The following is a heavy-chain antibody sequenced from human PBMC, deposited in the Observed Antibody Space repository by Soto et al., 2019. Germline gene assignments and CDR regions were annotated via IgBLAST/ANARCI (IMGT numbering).Heavy chain of an antibody. D-gene: IGHD2-15*01. CDR1: GGSISSGGYY. V-gene: IGHV4-31*03. Sequence: SETLSLTCTVSGGSISSGGYYWSWIRQHPGKGLEWIGYIYYSGSTYYNPSLKSRVTISVDTSKNQFSLKLSSVTAADTAVYYWSSSRGGTLIFDYWGQGTLVTVSS. CDR2: IYYSGST. J-gene: IGHJ4*02. CDR3: SSSRGGTLIFDY.